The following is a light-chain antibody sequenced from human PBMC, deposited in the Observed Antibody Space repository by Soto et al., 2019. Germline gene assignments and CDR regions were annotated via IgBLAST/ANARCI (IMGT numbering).Light chain of an antibody. CDR3: SSYAGSSNLGV. J-gene: IGLJ3*02. CDR1: SSDVGGYNF. CDR2: EVT. Sequence: QSALTRPPSASGSPGQSVTISCTGTSSDVGGYNFVSWYQQHPGKAPKLMIYEVTKRPSGVPSRFSGSKSGNTASLTVSGLQAEDEADYYCSSYAGSSNLGVFGGGTKLTVL. V-gene: IGLV2-8*01.